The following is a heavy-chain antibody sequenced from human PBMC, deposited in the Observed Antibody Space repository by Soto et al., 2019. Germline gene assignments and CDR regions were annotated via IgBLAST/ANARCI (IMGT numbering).Heavy chain of an antibody. CDR2: IIPILGIA. CDR1: GGTFSSYT. Sequence: QVQLVQSGAEVKKPGSSVKVSCKASGGTFSSYTISWVRQAPGQGLEWMGRIIPILGIANYAQKFQGRVTITADKSXSXXYMELSSLRSEDTAVYYCARGVAVAGHYYYYGMDVWGQGTTVTVSS. V-gene: IGHV1-69*02. D-gene: IGHD6-19*01. CDR3: ARGVAVAGHYYYYGMDV. J-gene: IGHJ6*02.